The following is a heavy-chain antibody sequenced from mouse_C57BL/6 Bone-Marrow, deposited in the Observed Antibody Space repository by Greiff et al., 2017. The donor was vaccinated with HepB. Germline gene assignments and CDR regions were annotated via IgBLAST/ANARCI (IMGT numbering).Heavy chain of an antibody. V-gene: IGHV5-4*03. Sequence: EVKLVESGGGLVKPGGSLKLSCAASGFTFSSYAMSWVRQTPEKRLEWVATISDGGSYTYYPDNVKGRFTISRDNAKNNLYLQMSHLKSEDTAMYYCARKIISSTTGYYFDYWGQGTTLTVSS. CDR2: ISDGGSYT. CDR3: ARKIISSTTGYYFDY. D-gene: IGHD1-1*01. J-gene: IGHJ2*01. CDR1: GFTFSSYA.